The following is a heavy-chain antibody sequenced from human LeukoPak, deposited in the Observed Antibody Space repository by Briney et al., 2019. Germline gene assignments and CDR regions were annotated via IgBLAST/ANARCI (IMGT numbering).Heavy chain of an antibody. V-gene: IGHV4-39*01. CDR2: IYYSVST. CDR3: ASSLAGTEDY. CDR1: GGSISSSSYY. Sequence: SETLSLTCTVSGGSISSSSYYWGWIRQPPGKGLEWIRSIYYSVSTYYNPSLKSPVTISVDTFTNQCSLTLTSVPAADTAVYYCASSLAGTEDYWGQGNLVTVSS. D-gene: IGHD6-6*01. J-gene: IGHJ4*02.